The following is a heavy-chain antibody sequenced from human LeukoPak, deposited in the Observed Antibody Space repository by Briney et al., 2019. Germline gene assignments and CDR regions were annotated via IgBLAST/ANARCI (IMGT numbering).Heavy chain of an antibody. V-gene: IGHV1-18*01. CDR1: GYTFTSYG. CDR3: ARGDSGGYSCLDY. Sequence: ASVKVSCKASGYTFTSYGISWVRQAPGQGLEWMGWISAYNGNTDYAQKFQGRATLTTDTSTSTAYMELRSLRSDDTAVYYCARGDSGGYSCLDYWGQGTLVTVSS. D-gene: IGHD3-22*01. CDR2: ISAYNGNT. J-gene: IGHJ4*02.